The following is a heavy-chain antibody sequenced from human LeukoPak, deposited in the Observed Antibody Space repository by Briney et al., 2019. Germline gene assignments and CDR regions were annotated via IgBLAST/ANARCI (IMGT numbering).Heavy chain of an antibody. D-gene: IGHD3-10*01. Sequence: GGSLRLSCAASGFTFSSYAMSWVRQAPGKGLEWVSGISWNSGSIGYADSVKGRFTISRDNAKNSLYLQMNSLRAEDTALYYCAKAEMVRGAPFTYWGQGTLVTVSS. CDR2: ISWNSGSI. J-gene: IGHJ4*02. V-gene: IGHV3-9*01. CDR1: GFTFSSYA. CDR3: AKAEMVRGAPFTY.